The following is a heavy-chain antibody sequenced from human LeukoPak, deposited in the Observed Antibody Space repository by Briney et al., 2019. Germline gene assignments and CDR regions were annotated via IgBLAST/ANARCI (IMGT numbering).Heavy chain of an antibody. CDR2: IRNDGSNH. Sequence: PGGSLRLSCAASGFTFSHHGMHWVRQAPGKGLEWVAFIRNDGSNHYYADSVKGRFTFSRDNAKNSLYLQMSSLRAEDTAFYYCARGGRFLWFGDNWSTWGQGTLVTVSS. CDR3: ARGGRFLWFGDNWST. J-gene: IGHJ5*02. CDR1: GFTFSHHG. V-gene: IGHV3-30*02. D-gene: IGHD3-10*01.